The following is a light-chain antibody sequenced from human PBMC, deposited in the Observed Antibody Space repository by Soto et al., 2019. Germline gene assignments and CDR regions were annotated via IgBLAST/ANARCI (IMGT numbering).Light chain of an antibody. CDR1: RGISDY. CDR3: QNYNSVPYT. J-gene: IGKJ2*01. Sequence: DIQMTQSPSSLSASVGDRVTITCRASRGISDYLAWFQQKPGKVPKLLIFAASTLQSGVASRFSGRGSGTDFTLTISSLQPEDVATYYCQNYNSVPYTFGQGTKLELK. V-gene: IGKV1-27*01. CDR2: AAS.